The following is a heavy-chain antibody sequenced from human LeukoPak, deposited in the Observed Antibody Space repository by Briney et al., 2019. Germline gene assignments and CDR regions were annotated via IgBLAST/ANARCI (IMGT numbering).Heavy chain of an antibody. CDR3: ARDVVSSSWSMYYYYYGMDV. J-gene: IGHJ6*02. D-gene: IGHD6-13*01. Sequence: GRSLRLSCAASVFTSSSYAMHWVRQAPRKGLEWVAVISYDGSNKYYADSVKGRFTISRDNSKNTLYLQMNSPRAEDTAAYYCARDVVSSSWSMYYYYYGMDVWGQGTTVTVSS. CDR2: ISYDGSNK. V-gene: IGHV3-30-3*01. CDR1: VFTSSSYA.